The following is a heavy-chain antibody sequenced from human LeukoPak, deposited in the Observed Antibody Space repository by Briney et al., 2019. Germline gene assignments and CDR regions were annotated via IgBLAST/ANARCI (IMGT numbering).Heavy chain of an antibody. D-gene: IGHD6-19*01. CDR1: GFIFSDYY. CDR3: ARDDSSGWYDDAFDI. CDR2: ISSSSIYT. V-gene: IGHV3-11*05. Sequence: GGSLRLSCAASGFIFSDYYMSWIRQAPGNWLEWLSYISSSSIYTSYADSVKGRLTISRDNAKNSLYLQLNSLRAEDTAVYYCARDDSSGWYDDAFDIWGQGTMVTVSS. J-gene: IGHJ3*02.